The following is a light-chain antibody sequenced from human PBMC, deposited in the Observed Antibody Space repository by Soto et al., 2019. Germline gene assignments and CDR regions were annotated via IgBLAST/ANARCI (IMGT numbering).Light chain of an antibody. V-gene: IGKV1-6*01. CDR3: LQDYHYPWT. CDR1: QGIRND. Sequence: AIQITHSPSSLSASLGDGVTISFRASQGIRNDLGWYQQKPGKAPKLLIYAASTLHIGVPSRFSGSGSGTDFTLTISSLQPEDFATYYCLQDYHYPWTFGQGTKLDIK. J-gene: IGKJ1*01. CDR2: AAS.